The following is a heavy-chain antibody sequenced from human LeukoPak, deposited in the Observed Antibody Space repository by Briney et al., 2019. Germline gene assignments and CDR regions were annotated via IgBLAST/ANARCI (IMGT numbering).Heavy chain of an antibody. V-gene: IGHV3-74*01. CDR3: ARSVAVADFDY. Sequence: PGGSLRLACAASGFTFSSYWMHWVRQAPGKGLVWVSRINSDGSSTSCADSVKGRFTISRDNAKNTLYLQMNSLRAEDTAVYYCARSVAVADFDYWGQGTLVTVSS. D-gene: IGHD6-19*01. J-gene: IGHJ4*02. CDR1: GFTFSSYW. CDR2: INSDGSST.